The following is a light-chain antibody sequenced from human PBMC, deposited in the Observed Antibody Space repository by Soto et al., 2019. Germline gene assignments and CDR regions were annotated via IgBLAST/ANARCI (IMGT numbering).Light chain of an antibody. Sequence: EIVLTQSPATLSVSPGERATLSCRASQSVNSNLTWYQQKPGQAPRLLIYGASTRAAGIPARFSGTGSATDFTLTISSLQSEDFAVYFCQQYNNWPPLFTFGPGTKVDIK. CDR3: QQYNNWPPLFT. CDR2: GAS. J-gene: IGKJ3*01. V-gene: IGKV3-15*01. CDR1: QSVNSN.